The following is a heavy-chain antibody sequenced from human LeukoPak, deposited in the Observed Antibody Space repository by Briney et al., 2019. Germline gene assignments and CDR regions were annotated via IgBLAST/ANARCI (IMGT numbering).Heavy chain of an antibody. D-gene: IGHD3-10*01. J-gene: IGHJ4*02. CDR2: INSDGSST. Sequence: GGSLRLSCAASGFTFSSHWMHWVRQAPGKGLVWVSRINSDGSSTSYADSVKGRFTISRDNAMNTLYLQMNSLRVEDTAVYYCAREWSGFGELPDYWGQGTLVTVSS. CDR3: AREWSGFGELPDY. CDR1: GFTFSSHW. V-gene: IGHV3-74*01.